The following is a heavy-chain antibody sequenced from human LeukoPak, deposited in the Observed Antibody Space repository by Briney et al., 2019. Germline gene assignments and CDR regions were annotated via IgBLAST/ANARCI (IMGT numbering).Heavy chain of an antibody. J-gene: IGHJ4*02. CDR1: GVTFSGYS. CDR2: ISSSSSYI. V-gene: IGHV3-21*01. D-gene: IGHD6-13*01. CDR3: ARGGIAAEGY. Sequence: GGSLRLSCAASGVTFSGYSMNWVRQAPGKGLEWVSSISSSSSYIYYADSVKGRFTISRDNAKNSLYLQMNSLRAEDTAVYYCARGGIAAEGYWGQGTLVTVSS.